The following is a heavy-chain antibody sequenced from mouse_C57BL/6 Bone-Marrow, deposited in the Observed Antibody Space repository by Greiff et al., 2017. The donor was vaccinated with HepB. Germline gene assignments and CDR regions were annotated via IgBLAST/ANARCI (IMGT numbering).Heavy chain of an antibody. J-gene: IGHJ2*01. V-gene: IGHV5-17*01. D-gene: IGHD2-4*01. CDR1: GFTFSDYG. CDR2: ISSGSSTI. CDR3: ARRTMITFDY. Sequence: EVKLVESGGGLVKPGGSLKLSCAASGFTFSDYGMHWVRQAPEKGLEWVAYISSGSSTIYYADTVKGRFTISRDNAKNTLFLQMTSLRSEDTAMYYCARRTMITFDYWGQGTTLTVSS.